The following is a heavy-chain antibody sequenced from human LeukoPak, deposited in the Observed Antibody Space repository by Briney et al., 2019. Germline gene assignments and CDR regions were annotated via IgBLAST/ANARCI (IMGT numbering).Heavy chain of an antibody. Sequence: PGGSLRLSCAASGFTFSGDNMNWVRQAPGKGLEWVSFISNSGNYIRYADPVKGRFTISRDNAKNSLYLQMNSLRAEDTAMYYYARDRALNIRAYDIWGQGTMVTVSS. CDR1: GFTFSGDN. J-gene: IGHJ3*02. V-gene: IGHV3-21*01. CDR3: ARDRALNIRAYDI. CDR2: ISNSGNYI. D-gene: IGHD3-10*01.